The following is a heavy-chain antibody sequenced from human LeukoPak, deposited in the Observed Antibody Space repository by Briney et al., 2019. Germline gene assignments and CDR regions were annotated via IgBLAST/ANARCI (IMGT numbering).Heavy chain of an antibody. CDR3: ARDQVHHGIVGAHDAFDI. Sequence: GASVKVSCKASGYTFTGYYMHWVRQAPGQGLEWMGWINPNSGGTNYAQKFQGRVTMTRDTSISTAYMELSRLRSDDTAVYYCARDQVHHGIVGAHDAFDIWGQGTMVTVSS. J-gene: IGHJ3*02. CDR2: INPNSGGT. D-gene: IGHD1-26*01. CDR1: GYTFTGYY. V-gene: IGHV1-2*02.